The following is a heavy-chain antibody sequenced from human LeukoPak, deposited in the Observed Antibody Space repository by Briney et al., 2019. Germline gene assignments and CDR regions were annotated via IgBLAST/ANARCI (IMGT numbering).Heavy chain of an antibody. CDR2: TYYRSKWYN. D-gene: IGHD4-23*01. Sequence: SQTLSLTCAISGDSVSSNSAAWNWIRQSPSRGLKWLGRTYYRSKWYNDYAVSVKSRITINPDTSKNQFSLQLNSVTPEDTAVYFCARTGNPLGWGAFDIWGQGTMVTVSS. CDR3: ARTGNPLGWGAFDI. J-gene: IGHJ3*02. V-gene: IGHV6-1*01. CDR1: GDSVSSNSAA.